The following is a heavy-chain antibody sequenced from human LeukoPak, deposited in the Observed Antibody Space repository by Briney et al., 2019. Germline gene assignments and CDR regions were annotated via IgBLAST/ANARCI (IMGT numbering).Heavy chain of an antibody. CDR2: IIPIFGTA. J-gene: IGHJ4*02. CDR1: GGTFSGYA. V-gene: IGHV1-69*13. D-gene: IGHD3-9*01. Sequence: SVKVSCKASGGTFSGYAISWVRQAPGQGLEWMGGIIPIFGTANYAQKFQGRVTITADESTSTAYMELSSLRSEDTAVYYCARGNPNYDILTGFDYWGQGTLVTVSS. CDR3: ARGNPNYDILTGFDY.